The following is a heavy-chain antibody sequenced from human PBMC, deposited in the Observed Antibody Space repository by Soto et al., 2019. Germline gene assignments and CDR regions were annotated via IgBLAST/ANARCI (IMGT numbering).Heavy chain of an antibody. CDR2: INHSGST. D-gene: IGHD2-2*02. CDR3: ASSFTVPAAIGY. Sequence: PSETLSLTCAVYGGSFSGYYWSWIRQPPGKGLEWIGEINHSGSTNYNPSLKSRVTISVDTSASTAYMELSSLRSEDTAVYYCASSFTVPAAIGYWGQGTLVTVSS. V-gene: IGHV4-34*01. CDR1: GGSFSGYY. J-gene: IGHJ4*02.